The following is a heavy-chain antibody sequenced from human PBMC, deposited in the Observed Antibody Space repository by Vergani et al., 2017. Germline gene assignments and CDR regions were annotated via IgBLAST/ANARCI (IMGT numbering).Heavy chain of an antibody. J-gene: IGHJ4*02. V-gene: IGHV4-59*01. D-gene: IGHD2-8*01. Sequence: QVQLQESGPGLVKPSETLSLTCTVSGGSISSYYWSWIRQPPGKGLEWIGYIKYIGNTNYNPSLKSRVTISVDTSKNQFSLKLSSVTAADTAVYYSASIVRSPGGQFYYFDYWGQGTLVTVSS. CDR2: IKYIGNT. CDR3: ASIVRSPGGQFYYFDY. CDR1: GGSISSYY.